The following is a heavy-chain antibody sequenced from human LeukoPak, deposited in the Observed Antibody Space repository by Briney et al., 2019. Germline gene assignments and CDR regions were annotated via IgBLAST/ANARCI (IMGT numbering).Heavy chain of an antibody. CDR1: GGSINSHY. CDR3: ATRPADNTWYGVFDY. Sequence: SETLSLTCSVSGGSINSHYWSWIRQSPGKGLEWIGYVFKGGRTNYNPSLKTRVTMSLDTSRDQFPLRLSSVTAADTATYYCATRPADNTWYGVFDYWSQGTLVTVSS. J-gene: IGHJ4*02. D-gene: IGHD3-10*01. V-gene: IGHV4-59*11. CDR2: VFKGGRT.